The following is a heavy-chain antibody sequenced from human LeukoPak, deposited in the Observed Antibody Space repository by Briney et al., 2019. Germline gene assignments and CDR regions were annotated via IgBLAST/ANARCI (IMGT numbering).Heavy chain of an antibody. CDR1: GYSFTSYW. CDR2: IYPGDSDT. CDR3: ARLEFCSSTNCPPSGGVFDY. V-gene: IGHV5-51*01. Sequence: GESLKISCKGSGYSFTSYWIGWVRQMPGKGLEWMGIIYPGDSDTRYSPSFQGQVTISADKSISTAYLQWSSLKASDTAMYYCARLEFCSSTNCPPSGGVFDYWGQGTLVTVSS. D-gene: IGHD2-2*01. J-gene: IGHJ4*02.